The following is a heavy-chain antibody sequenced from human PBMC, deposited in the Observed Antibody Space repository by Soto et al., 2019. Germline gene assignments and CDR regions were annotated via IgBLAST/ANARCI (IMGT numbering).Heavy chain of an antibody. D-gene: IGHD2-15*01. V-gene: IGHV3-21*01. J-gene: IGHJ6*03. Sequence: GGSLSLSCAASGFTFSSYSMNWVRQAPGKGLEWVSSISSSSSYIYYADSVKGRFTISRDNAKNSLYLQMNSLRAEDTAVYYCAREYCSGGSCYSFGFGADYYYMDVWGKGTTVTVSS. CDR3: AREYCSGGSCYSFGFGADYYYMDV. CDR2: ISSSSSYI. CDR1: GFTFSSYS.